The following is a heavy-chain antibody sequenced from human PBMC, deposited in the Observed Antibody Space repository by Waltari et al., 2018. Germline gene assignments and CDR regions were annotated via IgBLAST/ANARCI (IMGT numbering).Heavy chain of an antibody. V-gene: IGHV2-5*01. Sequence: QITSKESGPTLVKPTQTLTLTCTFSGFSLSTRGVGVGWIRQPPGKALEWLALIYWNDDQGYSRSVKSRLTITKETSKNQVVLTMTNMDPVDTATYYCAHTPYHDYDILTGYYPAGYFDYWGQGTLVTVSS. CDR2: IYWNDDQ. CDR3: AHTPYHDYDILTGYYPAGYFDY. J-gene: IGHJ4*02. CDR1: GFSLSTRGVG. D-gene: IGHD3-9*01.